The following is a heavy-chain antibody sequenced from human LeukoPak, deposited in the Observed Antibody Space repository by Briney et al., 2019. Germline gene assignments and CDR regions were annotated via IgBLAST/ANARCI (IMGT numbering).Heavy chain of an antibody. CDR3: ARDHQVSYFDL. CDR2: ISDDGSNE. CDR1: GFTFSSYS. Sequence: GGSLRLSCAASGFTFSSYSMHWVRQAPGKGLEWVALISDDGSNEQFADSVKGRFTVSRDSSKNTVYLQMNSLRAEDTAMYYCARDHQVSYFDLWGQGTQVTVSS. D-gene: IGHD6-6*01. J-gene: IGHJ4*02. V-gene: IGHV3-30*04.